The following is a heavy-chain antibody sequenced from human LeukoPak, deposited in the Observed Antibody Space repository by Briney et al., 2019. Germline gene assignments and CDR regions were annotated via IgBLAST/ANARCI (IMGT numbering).Heavy chain of an antibody. CDR3: ARQGYSGHSQGAADY. CDR1: GYTFSDYY. V-gene: IGHV1-2*02. J-gene: IGHJ4*02. CDR2: IKPNSGDT. D-gene: IGHD4-23*01. Sequence: ASVKVSCKASGYTFSDYYIHWVRQAPGQGLQWMGWIKPNSGDTHYAPKFQGRVTMTRDTSISTAYMELSRLRSDDTAVYYCARQGYSGHSQGAADYWGQGTLVTVSS.